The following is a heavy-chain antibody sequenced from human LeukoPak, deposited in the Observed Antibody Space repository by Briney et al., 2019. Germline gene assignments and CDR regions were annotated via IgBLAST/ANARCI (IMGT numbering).Heavy chain of an antibody. CDR2: IYTSGST. D-gene: IGHD2-21*02. CDR1: GGSISSYY. CDR3: ARDRVAYCGGDCYSRWFDP. Sequence: SETLSLTCTVSGGSISSYYWSWIRQPAGKGLEWIGRIYTSGSTNYNPSLKSRVTMSVDTSKNQFSLKLSSVTAADTAVYYCARDRVAYCGGDCYSRWFDPWGQGTLVTVSS. J-gene: IGHJ5*02. V-gene: IGHV4-4*07.